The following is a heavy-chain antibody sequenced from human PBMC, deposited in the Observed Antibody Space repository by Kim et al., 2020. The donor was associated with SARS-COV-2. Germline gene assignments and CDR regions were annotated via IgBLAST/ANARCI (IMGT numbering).Heavy chain of an antibody. CDR3: ASLGAAARPFDL. CDR1: GGSISSGGYY. CDR2: IYYSGST. D-gene: IGHD6-13*01. V-gene: IGHV4-31*03. Sequence: SETLSLTCTVSGGSISSGGYYWSWIRQHPGKGLEWIGYIYYSGSTYYNPSLKSRVTISVDTSKNQFSLKLSSVTAADTAVYYCASLGAAARPFDLWGRGTLVTVSS. J-gene: IGHJ2*01.